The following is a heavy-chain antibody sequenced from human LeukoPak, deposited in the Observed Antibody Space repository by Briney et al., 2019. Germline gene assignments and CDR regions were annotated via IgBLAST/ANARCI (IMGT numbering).Heavy chain of an antibody. V-gene: IGHV4-34*01. J-gene: IGHJ6*03. Sequence: SETLSLTCAVYGGSFSGYYWSWIRQPPGKGLEWIGEINHSGSTNYNPSLKSRVTISVDTSKNQFSLKLSSVTAADTAVYYCARGPSSRGYYDYVWGTLYYYYYYYMDVWGKGTTVTVSS. D-gene: IGHD3-16*01. CDR3: ARGPSSRGYYDYVWGTLYYYYYYYMDV. CDR2: INHSGST. CDR1: GGSFSGYY.